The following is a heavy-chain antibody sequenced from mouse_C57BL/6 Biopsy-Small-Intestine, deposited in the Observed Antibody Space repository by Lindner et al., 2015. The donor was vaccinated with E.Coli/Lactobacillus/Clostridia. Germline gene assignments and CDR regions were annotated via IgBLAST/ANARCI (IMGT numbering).Heavy chain of an antibody. CDR3: ADWAY. J-gene: IGHJ3*01. Sequence: VQLQESGLELVKPGASVKISCKASGYAFSSTWMNWVKQRPGKGLEWIGRVYPGDGDTNYNQKFKGKATLTVDQSSSTAYMQLNSLTSEDSAVYYCADWAYWGQGTLVTVSA. CDR1: GYAFSSTW. V-gene: IGHV1-82*01. CDR2: VYPGDGDT.